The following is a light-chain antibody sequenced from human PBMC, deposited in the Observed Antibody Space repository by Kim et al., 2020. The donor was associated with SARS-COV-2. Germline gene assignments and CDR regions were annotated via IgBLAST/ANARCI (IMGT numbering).Light chain of an antibody. Sequence: SYELTQPPSVSVSPGQRATITCSGDELGNKYVSWYQQKSGQSPVLVLFQDTKRPSGIPERFSGSNSGNTATLTISGTQVMDEAEYYCQAWHTSTAVFGPGTKVTVL. CDR3: QAWHTSTAV. CDR2: QDT. V-gene: IGLV3-1*01. CDR1: ELGNKY. J-gene: IGLJ1*01.